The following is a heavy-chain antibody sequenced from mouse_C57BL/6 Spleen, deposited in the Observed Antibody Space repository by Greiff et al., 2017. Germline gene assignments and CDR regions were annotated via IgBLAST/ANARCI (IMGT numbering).Heavy chain of an antibody. Sequence: QVHVKQPGAELVRPGSSVKLSCKASGYTFTSYWMHWVKQRPIQGLEWIGNIDPSDSETHYNQKFKDKATLTVDKSSSTAYMQLSSLTSEDSAVYYCARNWDGGFAYWGQGTLVTVSA. J-gene: IGHJ3*01. D-gene: IGHD4-1*01. CDR3: ARNWDGGFAY. CDR2: IDPSDSET. V-gene: IGHV1-52*01. CDR1: GYTFTSYW.